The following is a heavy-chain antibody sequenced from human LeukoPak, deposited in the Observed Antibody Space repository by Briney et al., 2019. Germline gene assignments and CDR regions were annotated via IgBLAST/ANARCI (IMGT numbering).Heavy chain of an antibody. CDR2: INHSGTT. CDR1: GGSISSSTYY. V-gene: IGHV4-39*07. J-gene: IGHJ3*02. Sequence: SETLSLTCTVSGGSISSSTYYWDWIRQPPGKGLEWIGEINHSGTTNYSPSLKSRVNMSVDTSKNQFSLNVTSVTAADTAVYYCARVPPEDSDNNDSYDAFDIWGPGTMATVSS. D-gene: IGHD3-22*01. CDR3: ARVPPEDSDNNDSYDAFDI.